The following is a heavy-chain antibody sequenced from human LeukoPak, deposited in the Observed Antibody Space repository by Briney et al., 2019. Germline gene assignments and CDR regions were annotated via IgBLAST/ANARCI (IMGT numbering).Heavy chain of an antibody. V-gene: IGHV3-30*02. CDR3: AKGHSRGAFDI. Sequence: GGSLRLSCAASGFTFSSYGMHWVRQAPGKGLEWVAVIWYDGSNKYYADSVKGRFTISRDNSKNTLYLQMNSLRAEDTAVYYCAKGHSRGAFDIWGQGTMVTVSS. D-gene: IGHD3-16*01. J-gene: IGHJ3*02. CDR2: IWYDGSNK. CDR1: GFTFSSYG.